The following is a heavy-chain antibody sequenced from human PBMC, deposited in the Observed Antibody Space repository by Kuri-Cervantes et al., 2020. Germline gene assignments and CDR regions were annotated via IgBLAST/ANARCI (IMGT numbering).Heavy chain of an antibody. D-gene: IGHD6-6*01. V-gene: IGHV3-30-3*01. CDR1: GFTFSSYA. Sequence: LSLTCAASGFTFSSYAMHWVRQAPGKGLEWVAVISYDGSNKYYADSVKGRFTISRDNSKNTLYLQMNSLRAEDTAVYYCARVGSVGMDVWGQGTTVTVSS. CDR2: ISYDGSNK. CDR3: ARVGSVGMDV. J-gene: IGHJ6*02.